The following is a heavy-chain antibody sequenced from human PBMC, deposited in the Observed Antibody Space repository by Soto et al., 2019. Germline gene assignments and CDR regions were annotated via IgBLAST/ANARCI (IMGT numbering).Heavy chain of an antibody. CDR2: TRYGGIP. D-gene: IGHD3-10*01. CDR1: GVSLSGSTYH. Sequence: QVQLQESGPGLVEPSQTLSLTCTVSGVSLSGSTYHWSWIRPLPGSGLEWIGVTRYGGIPYHNPSLKRLATISVQSSKNQFSLRLTSLTAADTAVYDCGSDQGMDEWGRGTKV. CDR3: GSDQGMDE. J-gene: IGHJ6*02. V-gene: IGHV4-31*01.